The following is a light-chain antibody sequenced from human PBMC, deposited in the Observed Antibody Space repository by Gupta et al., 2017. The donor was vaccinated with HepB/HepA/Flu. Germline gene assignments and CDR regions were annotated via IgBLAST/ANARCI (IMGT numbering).Light chain of an antibody. CDR1: QDISNY. V-gene: IGKV1-33*01. Sequence: DIQMTQSPSSLSASVGDRVTITCQASQDISNYLNWYQQKPGKAPKLLIYDASNLETGVPSRFSGSGSGTDFTFTISSLQPEDIATYYCLQDANLLPSFGHGTKVDIK. CDR2: DAS. CDR3: LQDANLLPS. J-gene: IGKJ3*01.